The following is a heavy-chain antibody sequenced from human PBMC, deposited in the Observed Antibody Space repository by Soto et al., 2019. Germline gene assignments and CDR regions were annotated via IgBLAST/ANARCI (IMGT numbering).Heavy chain of an antibody. CDR3: AILFYYDSRLPYFDY. D-gene: IGHD3-22*01. CDR2: ITGSGVST. CDR1: GFTFSIYA. J-gene: IGHJ4*02. Sequence: GGSLRLSCSASGFTFSIYAMSWVRQAPGKGLEWVSTITGSGVSTYYADSVKGRFTISRDNSKNTLYLQMNSLRAEDTAVYYCAILFYYDSRLPYFDYWGQGTLVTVSS. V-gene: IGHV3-23*01.